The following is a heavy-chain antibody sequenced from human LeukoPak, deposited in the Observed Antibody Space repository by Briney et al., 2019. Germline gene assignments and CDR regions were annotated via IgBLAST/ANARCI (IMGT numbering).Heavy chain of an antibody. CDR3: AKYSNYAPSYFSDS. CDR1: GFTFSRYA. J-gene: IGHJ4*02. Sequence: GGSLRLSCAASGFTFSRYAMSWVRQAPGKGLEWVSAISGSGGSTYYADSVKGRFTVSRDNSKNMSYLQMNSLRAEDTAVYYCAKYSNYAPSYFSDSWGQGTLVTVSS. V-gene: IGHV3-23*01. CDR2: ISGSGGST. D-gene: IGHD4-11*01.